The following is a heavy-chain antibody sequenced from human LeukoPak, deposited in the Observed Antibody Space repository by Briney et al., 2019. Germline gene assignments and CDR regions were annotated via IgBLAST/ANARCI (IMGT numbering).Heavy chain of an antibody. Sequence: SETLSLTCTVSGGSITSGGYCWSWIRQPPGKGLEWVGYIYHSGGTYYNPSLKNRVTISVDRSKNQFSLKLSSVTAADTAVYYCARDLYDSSGYAFDIWGQGTMVTVSP. J-gene: IGHJ3*02. CDR1: GGSITSGGYC. CDR2: IYHSGGT. CDR3: ARDLYDSSGYAFDI. D-gene: IGHD3-22*01. V-gene: IGHV4-30-2*01.